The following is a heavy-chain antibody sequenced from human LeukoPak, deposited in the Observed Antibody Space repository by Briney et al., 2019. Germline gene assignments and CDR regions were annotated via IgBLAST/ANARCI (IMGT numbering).Heavy chain of an antibody. D-gene: IGHD3-16*01. J-gene: IGHJ4*02. Sequence: GGSLRLSCAASGYTFGDYYMTWIRQAPGKGLEWVSYISNSGNTIKEADSVKGRFTISRDNAQNSLFLQMKSLRAEDTAVYYCARYRVITNDYFDSWGQGTLVTVSS. V-gene: IGHV3-11*01. CDR2: ISNSGNTI. CDR3: ARYRVITNDYFDS. CDR1: GYTFGDYY.